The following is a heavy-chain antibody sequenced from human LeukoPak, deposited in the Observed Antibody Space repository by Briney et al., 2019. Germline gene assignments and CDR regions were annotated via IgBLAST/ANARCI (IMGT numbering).Heavy chain of an antibody. CDR1: GFTFSSYA. V-gene: IGHV3-23*01. CDR2: ISGSGGST. D-gene: IGHD3-22*01. Sequence: GGSLRLSCAASGFTFSSYAMHWVRQAPGKGLEWVSAISGSGGSTYYADSVKGRFTISRDNSKNTLYLQMNSLRAEDTAVYYCAKDRRYYYDSSGYYGEFDYWGQGTLVTVSS. CDR3: AKDRRYYYDSSGYYGEFDY. J-gene: IGHJ4*02.